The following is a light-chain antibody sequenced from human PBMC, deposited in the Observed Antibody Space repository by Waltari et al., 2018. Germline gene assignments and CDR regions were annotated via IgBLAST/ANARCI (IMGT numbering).Light chain of an antibody. Sequence: EIVLTQSPGTLSLSPGERATLSCRASQSVSSSYFAWSQQKPGQAPRRRFYGASSRATGIPDRFSGSGSGTDFTLTISRLEPEDFAVYYCQQYGSSPWTFGQGTKVEIK. CDR2: GAS. CDR1: QSVSSSY. J-gene: IGKJ1*01. CDR3: QQYGSSPWT. V-gene: IGKV3-20*01.